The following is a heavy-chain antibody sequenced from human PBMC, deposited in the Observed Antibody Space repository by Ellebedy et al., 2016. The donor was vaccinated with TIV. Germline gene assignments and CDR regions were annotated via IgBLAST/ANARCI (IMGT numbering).Heavy chain of an antibody. J-gene: IGHJ6*02. CDR1: GYTFTSYY. CDR3: ARRPSISGDYGDYYYYGMDV. D-gene: IGHD4-17*01. V-gene: IGHV1-46*01. Sequence: AASVKVSYKASGYTFTSYYMHWVRQAPGQGLEWMGIINPSGGSTSYAQKFQGRVTMTRDTSTSTVYMELSSLRSEDTAVYYCARRPSISGDYGDYYYYGMDVWGQGTTVTVSS. CDR2: INPSGGST.